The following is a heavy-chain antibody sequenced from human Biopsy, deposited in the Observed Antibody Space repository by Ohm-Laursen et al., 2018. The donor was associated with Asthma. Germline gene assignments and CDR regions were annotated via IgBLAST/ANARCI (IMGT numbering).Heavy chain of an antibody. CDR3: AKAERYFDWYWFDP. CDR1: GFTFSSYG. Sequence: SLRLSCTASGFTFSSYGMYWVRPAPGKGLEWVAVISYDGSNKYYADSVKGRITTSRDNSKNTLYLQMNSLSAEDTAVYYCAKAERYFDWYWFDPWGQGTLVTVSS. V-gene: IGHV3-30*18. CDR2: ISYDGSNK. D-gene: IGHD3-9*01. J-gene: IGHJ5*02.